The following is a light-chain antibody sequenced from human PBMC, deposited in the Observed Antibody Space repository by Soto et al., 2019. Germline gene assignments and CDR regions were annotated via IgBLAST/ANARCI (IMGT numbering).Light chain of an antibody. CDR3: QQYVNLPPST. J-gene: IGKJ3*01. CDR2: DAS. Sequence: DIQMTQSPSSLSASVGDRVTITCQASQDISNYLNWYQQKPGKAPKLLIYDASNLETGVPSRFSGSGSGTDFTSTISSLQPEDIATYYGQQYVNLPPSTFGPGTKVN. CDR1: QDISNY. V-gene: IGKV1-33*01.